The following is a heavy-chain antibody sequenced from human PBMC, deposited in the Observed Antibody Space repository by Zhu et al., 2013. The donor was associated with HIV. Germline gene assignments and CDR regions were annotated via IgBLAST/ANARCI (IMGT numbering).Heavy chain of an antibody. V-gene: IGHV4-39*07. CDR2: IYYSGST. CDR3: ARVVAVAGTWDDY. CDR1: GGSISSSSYY. J-gene: IGHJ4*02. Sequence: QLQLQESGPGLVKPSETLSLTCTVSGGSISSSSYYWGWIRQPPGKGLEWIGSIYYSGSTYYNPSLKSRVTISVDTSKNQFSLKLSSVTAADTAVYYCARVVAVAGTWDDYWGQGTLVTVSS. D-gene: IGHD6-19*01.